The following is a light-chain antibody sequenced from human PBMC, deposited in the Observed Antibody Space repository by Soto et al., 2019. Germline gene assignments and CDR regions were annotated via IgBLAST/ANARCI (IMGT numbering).Light chain of an antibody. J-gene: IGLJ3*02. Sequence: QSALTQPASVAGSPGRSITISCTGTVSDVGSYNFVSWYQQHPGKAPKLIIYEGSRRASGVSNRFSGSKSGSTASLTISGLQGEDEADYYCCSYAGNSVWLFGGGTQLTVL. CDR1: VSDVGSYNF. CDR2: EGS. CDR3: CSYAGNSVWL. V-gene: IGLV2-23*01.